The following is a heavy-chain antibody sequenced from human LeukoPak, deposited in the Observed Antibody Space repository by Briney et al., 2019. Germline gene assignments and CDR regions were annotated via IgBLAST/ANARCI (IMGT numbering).Heavy chain of an antibody. D-gene: IGHD3-9*01. CDR2: INPNSGGT. J-gene: IGHJ6*03. CDR1: GYTFTDYS. Sequence: ASVKVSCKTSGYTFTDYSIHWVRQAPGQGLEWMGWINPNSGGTNYAQKFQGRVTMTGDTSISTTYMELSRLRSDDTAVYYCARQYFDWLLFYYYYMDVWGKGTTVTVSS. CDR3: ARQYFDWLLFYYYYMDV. V-gene: IGHV1-2*02.